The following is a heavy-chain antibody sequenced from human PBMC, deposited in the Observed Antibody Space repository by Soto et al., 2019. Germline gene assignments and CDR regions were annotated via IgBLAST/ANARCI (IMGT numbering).Heavy chain of an antibody. CDR2: ISYDGSNK. D-gene: IGHD2-2*01. CDR1: GFTFSSYG. Sequence: QVQLVESGGGVVQPGRSLRLSCAASGFTFSSYGMHWVRQAPGKGLEWVAVISYDGSNKYYADSVKGRFTISRDNSKNTLYLQMSSLRAEDTAVYYCAKEGIVVVPAAAHFDYWGQGTLVTVSS. J-gene: IGHJ4*02. V-gene: IGHV3-30*18. CDR3: AKEGIVVVPAAAHFDY.